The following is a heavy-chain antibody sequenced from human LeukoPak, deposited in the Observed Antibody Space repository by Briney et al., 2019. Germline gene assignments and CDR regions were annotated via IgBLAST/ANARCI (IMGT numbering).Heavy chain of an antibody. J-gene: IGHJ4*02. CDR3: ARTNVLRFLEWFSEEFDY. CDR1: GYTFTSYY. D-gene: IGHD3-3*01. CDR2: INPSGGST. V-gene: IGHV1-46*01. Sequence: ASAKVSRKASGYTFTSYYMHWVRQAPGQGLEWMGIINPSGGSTSYAQKFQGRVTMTRDMSTSTVYMELSSLRSEDTAVYYCARTNVLRFLEWFSEEFDYWGQGTLVTVSS.